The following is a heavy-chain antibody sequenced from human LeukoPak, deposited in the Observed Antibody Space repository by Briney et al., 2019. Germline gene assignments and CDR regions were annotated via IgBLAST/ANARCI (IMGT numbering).Heavy chain of an antibody. CDR1: GYSISSGYY. J-gene: IGHJ4*02. D-gene: IGHD3-22*01. CDR2: IYNSGST. CDR3: ARAPHFFDTSGSRYYFDY. V-gene: IGHV4-38-2*02. Sequence: SETLSLTCTVSGYSISSGYYWGWIRQPPGKGLEWIGSIYNSGSTYYNPSLKSRATISLDTPANQFSLKLSSVTAADTAVYYCARAPHFFDTSGSRYYFDYWGQGALVTVSS.